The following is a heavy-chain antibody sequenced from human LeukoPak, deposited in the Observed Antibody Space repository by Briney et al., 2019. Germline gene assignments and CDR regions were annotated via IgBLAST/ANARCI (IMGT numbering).Heavy chain of an antibody. CDR3: ARDLPKYYYDSSGYYRGFDN. Sequence: GGSLRLSCAASGFTFSSYGMHWVRQAPGKGLEWVAVIWYDGSNKYYADSVKGRFTISRDNAKNSLYLQMNSLRAEDTAVYYCARDLPKYYYDSSGYYRGFDNWGQGTLVTVSS. J-gene: IGHJ4*02. CDR2: IWYDGSNK. CDR1: GFTFSSYG. D-gene: IGHD3-22*01. V-gene: IGHV3-33*01.